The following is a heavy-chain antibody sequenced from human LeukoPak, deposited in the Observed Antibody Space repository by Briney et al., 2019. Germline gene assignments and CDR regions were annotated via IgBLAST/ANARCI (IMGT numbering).Heavy chain of an antibody. Sequence: PGGSLRLSCAASGFTFSMYGMDSVRQAAGKGLEWEAFIRYVGSNKYYADSVKGRFTISRDNSKNTLYLQMNSLRAEDTAVYYCAKESAYSSSWDYFDYWGQGTLVTVSS. CDR2: IRYVGSNK. D-gene: IGHD6-13*01. CDR1: GFTFSMYG. J-gene: IGHJ4*02. CDR3: AKESAYSSSWDYFDY. V-gene: IGHV3-30*02.